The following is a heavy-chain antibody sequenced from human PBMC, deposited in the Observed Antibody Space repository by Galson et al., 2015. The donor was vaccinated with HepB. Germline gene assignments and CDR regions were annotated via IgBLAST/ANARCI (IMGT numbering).Heavy chain of an antibody. Sequence: SETLSLTCTVSGGSISSSRYYWSWIRQPPGKGLEWIGDVYYSGSTNYNPSRKSRVTISIDTSKNQFSLKLSSVTAADTAVYYCARRDGYNSYYFDYWGQGTLVTVSS. CDR1: GGSISSSRYY. CDR2: VYYSGST. V-gene: IGHV4-61*01. D-gene: IGHD5-24*01. J-gene: IGHJ4*02. CDR3: ARRDGYNSYYFDY.